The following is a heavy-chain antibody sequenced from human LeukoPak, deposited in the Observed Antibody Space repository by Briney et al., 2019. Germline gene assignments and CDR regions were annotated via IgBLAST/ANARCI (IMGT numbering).Heavy chain of an antibody. CDR1: GFTVSNNY. V-gene: IGHV3-53*01. J-gene: IGHJ6*03. D-gene: IGHD3-22*01. Sequence: GRSLRLSCAASGFTVSNNYMSWVRQAPGRGLEWVSVLYSGGSTYYADSVKGRFTISRDNSKNTLFLQMNSLRAEDTAVYYCARALGSGYPNYYYYYMDVWGKGTTVTVSS. CDR3: ARALGSGYPNYYYYYMDV. CDR2: LYSGGST.